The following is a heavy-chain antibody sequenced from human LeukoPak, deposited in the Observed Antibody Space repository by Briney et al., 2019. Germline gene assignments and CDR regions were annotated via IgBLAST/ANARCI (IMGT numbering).Heavy chain of an antibody. J-gene: IGHJ4*02. CDR3: GRGGILADASGIGY. CDR1: GGSISSGGYS. CDR2: IYQNGNT. Sequence: SETLSHTCAVSGGSISSGGYSWSWIRQPPGKGLEWIGYIYQNGNTYYNPSLKSRVTISVDRSKNQFSLNLSSVTAADTAVYYCGRGGILADASGIGYWGPGTLVAVSS. D-gene: IGHD6-13*01. V-gene: IGHV4-30-2*01.